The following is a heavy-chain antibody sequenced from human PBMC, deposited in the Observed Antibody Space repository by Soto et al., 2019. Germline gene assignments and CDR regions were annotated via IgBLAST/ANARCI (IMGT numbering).Heavy chain of an antibody. CDR3: AKDLGMGRWGGIGWCFDL. D-gene: IGHD7-27*01. CDR2: LSYDGSNK. Sequence: QVQLVESGGGVVQPGRSLRLSCAASGFTFNHYDMHWVRQAPGKGLEWVAVLSYDGSNKYYADSVKGRFTISRDNSKNTLYLQMNSLRPEDTAVYYCAKDLGMGRWGGIGWCFDLWGRGTLVTVSS. V-gene: IGHV3-30*18. J-gene: IGHJ2*01. CDR1: GFTFNHYD.